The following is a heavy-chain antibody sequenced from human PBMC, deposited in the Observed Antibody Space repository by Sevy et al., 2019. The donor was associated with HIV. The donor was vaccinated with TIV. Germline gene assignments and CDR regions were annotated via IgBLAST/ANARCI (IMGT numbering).Heavy chain of an antibody. J-gene: IGHJ4*02. CDR1: GLTLSYAW. Sequence: GGSLRLSCAASGLTLSYAWMNWVRQAPGKWLEWVGHIKSESDGGTTDFATPVKGRFIISRDDSKNTLYLQMNSLKTGDTALYYCTARNFDFWGRGTLVTVSS. CDR2: IKSESDGGTT. V-gene: IGHV3-15*07. CDR3: TARNFDF.